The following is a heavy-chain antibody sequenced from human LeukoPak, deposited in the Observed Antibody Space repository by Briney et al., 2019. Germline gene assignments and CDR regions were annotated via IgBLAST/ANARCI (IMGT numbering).Heavy chain of an antibody. Sequence: ASVKVSCKASGYTFTGYYMHWVRQAPGQGLEWMGWINPNSGGTNYAQKFQGWVTMTRDTSISTAYMELSRLRSDDTAVYYCARGYYDSSGYRYDAFDIWGQGTMVTVSS. V-gene: IGHV1-2*04. CDR2: INPNSGGT. CDR3: ARGYYDSSGYRYDAFDI. D-gene: IGHD3-22*01. CDR1: GYTFTGYY. J-gene: IGHJ3*02.